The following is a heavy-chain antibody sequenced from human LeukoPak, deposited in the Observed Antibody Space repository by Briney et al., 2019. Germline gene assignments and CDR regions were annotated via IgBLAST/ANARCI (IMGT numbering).Heavy chain of an antibody. D-gene: IGHD2-15*01. CDR1: GYSFTNYW. J-gene: IGHJ5*02. CDR2: IYPGDSDT. V-gene: IGHV5-51*01. CDR3: AKHSSYNWFDP. Sequence: AGESLKISCKGSGYSFTNYWIGWVRQMPGKGLEWMGIIYPGDSDTRYSPSFQGQVTISADKSINTAYLQWSSLKASDTAMYYCAKHSSYNWFDPWGQGTLVTVSS.